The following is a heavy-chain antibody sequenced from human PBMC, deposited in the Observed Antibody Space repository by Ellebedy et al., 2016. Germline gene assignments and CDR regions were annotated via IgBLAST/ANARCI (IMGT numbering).Heavy chain of an antibody. D-gene: IGHD2-15*01. CDR1: GFSFSNYW. CDR2: ISYDGRNR. Sequence: GGSLRLSCAASGFSFSNYWMGWVRQAPGQGLEWVAIISYDGRNRRYVDSVKGRFTISRDNSRNTGYLQMNSLRPEDTAMYYCARGGHCSDGNCYLIDHWGLGTLVTVS. J-gene: IGHJ4*02. V-gene: IGHV3-30*03. CDR3: ARGGHCSDGNCYLIDH.